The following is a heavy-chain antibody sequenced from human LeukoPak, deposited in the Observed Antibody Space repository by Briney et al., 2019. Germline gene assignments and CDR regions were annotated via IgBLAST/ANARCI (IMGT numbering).Heavy chain of an antibody. CDR2: IKQDGSEK. D-gene: IGHD2-15*01. Sequence: GGPLRLSCAASGFTFSSYWMSWVRQAPGKGLEWVANIKQDGSEKYYVDSVKGRFTISRDNAKNSLYLQMNSLRAEDTAIYYCAKDCNGGNCYIDYWGQGTLVTVAS. J-gene: IGHJ4*02. V-gene: IGHV3-7*03. CDR1: GFTFSSYW. CDR3: AKDCNGGNCYIDY.